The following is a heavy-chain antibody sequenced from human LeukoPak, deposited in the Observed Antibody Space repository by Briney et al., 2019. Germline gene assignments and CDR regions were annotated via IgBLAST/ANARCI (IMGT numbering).Heavy chain of an antibody. J-gene: IGHJ3*02. CDR1: GGSISSGGYY. CDR3: ARYLSGDSSGYQSDAFDI. CDR2: IYYSGTT. Sequence: PSQTLSLTCTVSGGSISSGGYYWSWIRQHPGKGLEWIGYIYYSGTTYYNPSLKSRVIISVDTSKNEFSLKLSSVTAADTAVYYCARYLSGDSSGYQSDAFDIWGQGTMVPVSS. V-gene: IGHV4-31*03. D-gene: IGHD3-22*01.